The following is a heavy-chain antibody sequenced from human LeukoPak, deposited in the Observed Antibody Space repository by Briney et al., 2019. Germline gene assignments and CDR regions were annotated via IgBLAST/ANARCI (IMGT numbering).Heavy chain of an antibody. J-gene: IGHJ5*02. V-gene: IGHV4-59*08. Sequence: SETLSLTCTLSGGSLSSRYWSWIRQPPGKGLEWIGSIYYSGGTNYNPSLQGRVSISVDTSKIQFSLKLSSVTAADTAVYYCARWQYTISSGWFDPWGQGTLVTVSS. CDR1: GGSLSSRY. CDR3: ARWQYTISSGWFDP. D-gene: IGHD6-6*01. CDR2: IYYSGGT.